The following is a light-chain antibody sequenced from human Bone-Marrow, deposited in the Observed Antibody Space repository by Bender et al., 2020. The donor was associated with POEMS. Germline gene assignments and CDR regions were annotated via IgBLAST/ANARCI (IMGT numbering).Light chain of an antibody. V-gene: IGLV1-44*01. Sequence: QSVLTQPPSASGTPGQSVIISCSGTDSNFGGNNVNWYQHLPGTAPRLVVYSDNNRPSGVPDRLSGSKSGTSASLAIAGLQAEDEGDYYCSSYTTSRTLVFGSGTKVTVL. CDR3: SSYTTSRTLV. J-gene: IGLJ1*01. CDR1: DSNFGGNN. CDR2: SDN.